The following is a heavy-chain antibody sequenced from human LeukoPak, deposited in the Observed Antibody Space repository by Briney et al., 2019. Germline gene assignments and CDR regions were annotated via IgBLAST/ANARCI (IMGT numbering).Heavy chain of an antibody. Sequence: PGGSLRLSCAASGLTFSNYRMHWVRQVPGKGLVWVSRINSDGSGTTYADSVKGRFTISRDNAKSTLYLQMNSLRAEDTAVYYCARDLVYGSGTSDYWGQGTLVTVSS. V-gene: IGHV3-74*01. CDR3: ARDLVYGSGTSDY. CDR1: GLTFSNYR. D-gene: IGHD3-10*01. CDR2: INSDGSGT. J-gene: IGHJ4*02.